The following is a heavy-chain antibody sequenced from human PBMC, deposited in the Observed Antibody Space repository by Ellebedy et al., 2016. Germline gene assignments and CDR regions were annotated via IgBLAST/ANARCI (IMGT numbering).Heavy chain of an antibody. CDR1: GYSFTTYY. CDR3: ATRLGGLSTVYFDY. V-gene: IGHV1-46*01. CDR2: INPRGGST. Sequence: ASVKVSCXASGYSFTTYYLHWVRQAPGQGPEWMGLINPRGGSTSYAQKFQGRVTMTRDTSTSTVYMELNSLRSEDTAVYYCATRLGGLSTVYFDYWGQGTLVTVSS. J-gene: IGHJ4*02. D-gene: IGHD3-16*01.